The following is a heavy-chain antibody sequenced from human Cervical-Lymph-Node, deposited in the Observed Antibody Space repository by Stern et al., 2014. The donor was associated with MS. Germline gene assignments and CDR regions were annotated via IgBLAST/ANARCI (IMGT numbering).Heavy chain of an antibody. CDR3: AIVSTSFDD. CDR1: YWSVSSYY. CDR2: VYYDGSS. V-gene: IGHV4-59*02. Sequence: QVQLQESGPGLVKPSETLSLTCTVSYWSVSSYYWSWIRQPRGKGLEWVGYVYYDGSSNYNSSLKIRVSISLDTSRNQFSLKLTSVTAAGTAGYYCAIVSTSFDDWGPGTLVIVSS. J-gene: IGHJ4*02. D-gene: IGHD4-11*01.